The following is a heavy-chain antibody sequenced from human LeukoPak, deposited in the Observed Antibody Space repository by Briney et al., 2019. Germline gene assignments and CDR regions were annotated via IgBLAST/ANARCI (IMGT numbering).Heavy chain of an antibody. CDR3: AYLGLSSDWNDVPGPQIDH. CDR1: GFTFRDLA. V-gene: IGHV3-23*01. D-gene: IGHD1-1*01. J-gene: IGHJ4*02. Sequence: QPGGSLRLSCTASGFTFRDLAMNWVRQAPGKGLEWVSTLSASGSITYYADSVKGRFTISRDDSKNMLYLQMSSLRVDDTAVYYCAYLGLSSDWNDVPGPQIDHWGQGMLVSVSS. CDR2: LSASGSIT.